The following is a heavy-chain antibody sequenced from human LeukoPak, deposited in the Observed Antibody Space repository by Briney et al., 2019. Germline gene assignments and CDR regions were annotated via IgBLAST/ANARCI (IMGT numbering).Heavy chain of an antibody. CDR1: GGSISRGGYS. Sequence: PSETLSLTCAVSGGSISRGGYSWSWIRQPPGKGLEWIGYIYHSGSTYYNPSLKSRVTISVDRSKNQFSLKLSSVTAADTAVYYCARDSWGYSEYGGQGTLVTVSS. CDR2: IYHSGST. D-gene: IGHD6-13*01. V-gene: IGHV4-30-2*01. J-gene: IGHJ4*02. CDR3: ARDSWGYSEY.